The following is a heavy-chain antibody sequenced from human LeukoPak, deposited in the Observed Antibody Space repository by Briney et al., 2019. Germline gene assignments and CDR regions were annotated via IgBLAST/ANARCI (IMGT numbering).Heavy chain of an antibody. J-gene: IGHJ3*02. V-gene: IGHV3-15*01. Sequence: GGSLRLSCAASVTFSNAWMNWVRQAPGKGLEWVGHFKIKADGGTTDYAAPVKDRFTISRDDSQNTLYLQMNSLRAEDTAVYYCARETTVNDALDIWGQGTMVTVSS. CDR2: FKIKADGGTT. CDR3: ARETTVNDALDI. D-gene: IGHD4-17*01. CDR1: VTFSNAW.